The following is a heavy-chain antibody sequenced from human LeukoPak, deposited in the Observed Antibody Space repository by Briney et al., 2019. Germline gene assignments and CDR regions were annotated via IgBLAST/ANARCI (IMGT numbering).Heavy chain of an antibody. CDR2: MNPNSGNT. Sequence: ASVKVSCKASGYTFTSYDINWVRQATGQGLEWMGWMNPNSGNTGYAQKFQGRVTMTRNTSISTAYMELSSLRSEDTAVYYCASRGRYGGSYLGAFDIWGQGTMVTVSS. CDR3: ASRGRYGGSYLGAFDI. CDR1: GYTFTSYD. V-gene: IGHV1-8*01. D-gene: IGHD1-26*01. J-gene: IGHJ3*02.